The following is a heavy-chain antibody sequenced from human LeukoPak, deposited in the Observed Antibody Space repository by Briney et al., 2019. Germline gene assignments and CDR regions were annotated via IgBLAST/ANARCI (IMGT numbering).Heavy chain of an antibody. Sequence: GGSLRLSCAASGFTLSSYAMSWVRQAPGKGLEWVSAISGSGGSTYYADSVKGRFTISRDNSKNTLYLQMNSLRAEDTAVYYCAKSSYYDFWSGYPNKSGFDYWGQGTLVTVSS. D-gene: IGHD3-3*01. V-gene: IGHV3-23*01. CDR1: GFTLSSYA. CDR3: AKSSYYDFWSGYPNKSGFDY. CDR2: ISGSGGST. J-gene: IGHJ4*02.